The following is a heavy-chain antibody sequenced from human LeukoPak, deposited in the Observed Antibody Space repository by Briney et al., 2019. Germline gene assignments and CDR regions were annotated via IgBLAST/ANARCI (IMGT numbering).Heavy chain of an antibody. Sequence: SETLSLTCTVSGGSISSYYWSWIRQPPGKGLEWIGYIYYSGSTNYNPSLKSRVTISVDTSKNQFSLKLRSVTAADTAVYYCARHGAAVGYYFYMDVWGKGTTVTVSS. CDR1: GGSISSYY. CDR2: IYYSGST. CDR3: ARHGAAVGYYFYMDV. J-gene: IGHJ6*03. D-gene: IGHD1-26*01. V-gene: IGHV4-59*12.